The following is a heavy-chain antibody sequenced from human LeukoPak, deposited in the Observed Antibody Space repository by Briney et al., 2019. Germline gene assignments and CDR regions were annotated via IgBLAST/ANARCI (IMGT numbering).Heavy chain of an antibody. Sequence: GGSLRLSCAASGFTFSSYAMSWVRQAPGKGLEWVSAISGSGGSTYYADSVKGRFTISRDNSKNTLYLQMNSLRAEDTAVYYCAKDSPQNLEWLPTLDYWGQGTLVTVSS. V-gene: IGHV3-23*01. CDR2: ISGSGGST. D-gene: IGHD3-3*01. CDR3: AKDSPQNLEWLPTLDY. CDR1: GFTFSSYA. J-gene: IGHJ4*02.